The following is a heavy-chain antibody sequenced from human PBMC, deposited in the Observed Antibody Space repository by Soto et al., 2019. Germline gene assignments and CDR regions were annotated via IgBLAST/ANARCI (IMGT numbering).Heavy chain of an antibody. Sequence: GASVKVSCKASGYTFTGYYMHCVRQAPGQGLEWMGWINPNSGGTNYAQKFQGRVTMTRDTSISTAYMELSRLRSDDTAVYYCARGLMGYYYGMDVWGQGTTVTVSS. CDR2: INPNSGGT. CDR3: ARGLMGYYYGMDV. V-gene: IGHV1-2*02. CDR1: GYTFTGYY. D-gene: IGHD3-16*01. J-gene: IGHJ6*02.